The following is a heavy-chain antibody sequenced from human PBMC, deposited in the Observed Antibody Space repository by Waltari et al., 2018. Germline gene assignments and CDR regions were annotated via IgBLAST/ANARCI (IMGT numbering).Heavy chain of an antibody. CDR2: TNYRSKWYY. CDR3: VRQGAEYSSGWPFDY. Sequence: QVYLQQSGPGLVKPSQTLPLTCAITGDTVSSNVGAWNLIRQSPARGLEWPGRTNYRSKWYYDYSLSLKSRITITADTSKNQFSLHLNSVAPEDAAVYYCVRQGAEYSSGWPFDYWGQGTLVTVSS. J-gene: IGHJ4*02. V-gene: IGHV6-1*01. D-gene: IGHD6-19*01. CDR1: GDTVSSNVGA.